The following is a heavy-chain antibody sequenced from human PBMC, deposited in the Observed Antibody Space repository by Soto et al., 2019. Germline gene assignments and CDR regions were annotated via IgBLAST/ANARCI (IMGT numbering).Heavy chain of an antibody. D-gene: IGHD3-16*01. V-gene: IGHV1-3*05. J-gene: IGHJ4*01. CDR1: GYTFTNYA. CDR3: ARGGGGLRLGELPFFDY. Sequence: QVHLVQSGAEEKRPGASVKVSCKASGYTFTNYAIHWVRQAPGQRLEWMGWINSANGNTQYSQKFQGRLTITRDTSASTGTMDLSSLRSEDTAVYYCARGGGGLRLGELPFFDYWGHGTLVTVSS. CDR2: INSANGNT.